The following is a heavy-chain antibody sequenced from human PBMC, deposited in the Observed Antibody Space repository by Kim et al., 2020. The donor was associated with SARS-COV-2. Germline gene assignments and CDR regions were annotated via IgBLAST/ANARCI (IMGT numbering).Heavy chain of an antibody. Sequence: SETLSLTCTVSGGSISSYYWSWIRQPAGKGLEWIGRIYTSGSTNYNPSLKSRVTMSVDTSKNQFSLKLSSVTAADTAVYYCARENFWSGYMYGMDVWGQGTTVTVSS. J-gene: IGHJ6*02. D-gene: IGHD3-3*01. CDR3: ARENFWSGYMYGMDV. CDR1: GGSISSYY. V-gene: IGHV4-4*07. CDR2: IYTSGST.